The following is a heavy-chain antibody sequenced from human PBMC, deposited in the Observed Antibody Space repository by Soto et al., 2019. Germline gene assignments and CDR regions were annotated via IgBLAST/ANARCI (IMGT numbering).Heavy chain of an antibody. V-gene: IGHV3-30-3*01. CDR2: ISYDGGNQ. CDR3: ARGPITQTSFIDH. J-gene: IGHJ4*02. Sequence: GGSLRLACEASGFTFSSYPIHWVRQAPGKGLEWVTVISYDGGNQYYADSVKGRFTISRDNYKDTLYLQMHSLRSDYTAVYFCARGPITQTSFIDHWGQGTLVT. CDR1: GFTFSSYP. D-gene: IGHD1-20*01.